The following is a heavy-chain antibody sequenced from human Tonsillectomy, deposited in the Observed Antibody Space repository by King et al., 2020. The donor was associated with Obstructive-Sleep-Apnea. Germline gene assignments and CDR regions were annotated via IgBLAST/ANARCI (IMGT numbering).Heavy chain of an antibody. D-gene: IGHD5-18*01. J-gene: IGHJ3*02. V-gene: IGHV3-74*01. CDR1: GFTFSNYW. CDR3: ARDCDRYSSGHDAFDI. Sequence: EVQLVESGGGLVQPGGSLRLSCAASGFTFSNYWMHWVRQGPGKGLVWVSRINSDGSSTIYGDSVKGRFTISRDNAKNTLYLQMNSLRAEDTAVYYCARDCDRYSSGHDAFDIWGQGTMVTVSS. CDR2: INSDGSST.